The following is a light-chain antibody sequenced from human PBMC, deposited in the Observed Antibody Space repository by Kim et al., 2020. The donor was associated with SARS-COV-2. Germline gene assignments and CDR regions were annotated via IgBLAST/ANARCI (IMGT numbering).Light chain of an antibody. J-gene: IGLJ2*01. CDR2: GNN. Sequence: QSVLTQPPSVSGAPGQRVTVSCTGGSSNIGAGYDVHWYRQLPGTAPKLLIYGNNNRPSGVPDRFSGSKSGTSASLAITGLQAEDEADYYCQSYDSSLRAVLFGGGTQLTVL. V-gene: IGLV1-40*01. CDR3: QSYDSSLRAVL. CDR1: SSNIGAGYD.